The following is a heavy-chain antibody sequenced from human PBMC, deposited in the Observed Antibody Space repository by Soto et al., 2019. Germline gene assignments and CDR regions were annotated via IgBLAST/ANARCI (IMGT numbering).Heavy chain of an antibody. Sequence: QVQLQESGPGLVKPSETLSLTCTVSGDSISRYYWSWIRLSPGKGLEWIGYIYYSGETNYNPSVKSRVTISVDSTTSQFSLKLSSVTAADTAVYYCARAQGGEFLKWSGMDVWGQGTTVTVSS. V-gene: IGHV4-59*01. CDR2: IYYSGET. D-gene: IGHD3-10*01. CDR3: ARAQGGEFLKWSGMDV. J-gene: IGHJ6*02. CDR1: GDSISRYY.